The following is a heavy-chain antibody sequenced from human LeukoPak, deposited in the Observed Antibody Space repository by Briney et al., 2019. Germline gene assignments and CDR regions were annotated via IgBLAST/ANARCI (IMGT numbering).Heavy chain of an antibody. CDR2: ISSSSSYI. CDR3: ARAALDGDLLDI. Sequence: PGGSLRLSCAASGFTFSSYSMNWVRQAPGKGLEWVSSISSSSSYIYYADSVKGRFTISRDNAKNSLYLQMNSLRAEDTAVYYCARAALDGDLLDIWGQGTMVTVSS. J-gene: IGHJ3*02. V-gene: IGHV3-21*01. D-gene: IGHD4-17*01. CDR1: GFTFSSYS.